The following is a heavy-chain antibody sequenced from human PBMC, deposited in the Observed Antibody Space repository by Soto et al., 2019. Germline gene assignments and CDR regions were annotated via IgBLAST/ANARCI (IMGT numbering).Heavy chain of an antibody. CDR3: ARGGQYRYFDY. CDR2: ISPYNGDT. D-gene: IGHD2-2*02. CDR1: GYTFTRFG. Sequence: QVQLVQSGAEVKKPGASVKVSCTTSGYTFTRFGITWVRQAPGQGLEWMGWISPYNGDTEYAEILEGRVTLTTDTSTDTAYMELTSLTSDDTAEYYCARGGQYRYFDYWGQGTLVTVSS. J-gene: IGHJ4*02. V-gene: IGHV1-18*01.